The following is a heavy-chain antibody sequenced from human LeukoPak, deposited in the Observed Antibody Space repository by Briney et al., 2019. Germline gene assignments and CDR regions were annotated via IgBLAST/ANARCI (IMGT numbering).Heavy chain of an antibody. CDR1: GFTFSNYG. Sequence: PGRSLRLSCAASGFTFSNYGMNWVRQAPGKGLEWVSGISGSGGSTYYADSVKGRFAISRDNSMNTVYLQMNSLGAEDTAVYYCAKDGYSSSWYDGFPTGYNWFDPWGQGTLVTVSS. CDR3: AKDGYSSSWYDGFPTGYNWFDP. D-gene: IGHD6-13*01. J-gene: IGHJ5*02. V-gene: IGHV3-23*01. CDR2: ISGSGGST.